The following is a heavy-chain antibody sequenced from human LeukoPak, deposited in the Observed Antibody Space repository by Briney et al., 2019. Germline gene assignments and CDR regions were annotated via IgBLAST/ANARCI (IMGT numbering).Heavy chain of an antibody. Sequence: GGSLTLSCATAGFSFYRYSLIWVRQAPGKGLEWVASITGRSSYIYYADSVKGRFTVSRDNAKKSLYPRMSSLRVEDTAVYYCARDPSLESDYGVYSADWGQGTLVTVAS. D-gene: IGHD4-17*01. J-gene: IGHJ4*02. CDR3: ARDPSLESDYGVYSAD. CDR2: ITGRSSYI. CDR1: GFSFYRYS. V-gene: IGHV3-21*01.